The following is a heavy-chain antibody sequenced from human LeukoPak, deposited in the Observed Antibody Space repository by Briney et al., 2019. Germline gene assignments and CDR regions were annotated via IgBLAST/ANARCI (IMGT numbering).Heavy chain of an antibody. CDR3: AKALGEYDILTGPFN. CDR2: ISGSGGST. J-gene: IGHJ4*02. D-gene: IGHD3-9*01. V-gene: IGHV3-23*01. Sequence: PGRSLRLSCAASGFTFSSYGMHWVRQAPGKGLEWVSAISGSGGSTYYADSVKGRFTISRDNSKNTLYLQMNSLRAEDTAVYYCAKALGEYDILTGPFNWGQGTLVTVSS. CDR1: GFTFSSYG.